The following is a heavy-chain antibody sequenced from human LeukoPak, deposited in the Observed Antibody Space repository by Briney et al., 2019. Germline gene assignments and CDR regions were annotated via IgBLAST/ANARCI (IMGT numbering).Heavy chain of an antibody. V-gene: IGHV3-74*01. Sequence: GGSVRLSCAASGFSVSSYWTHWVRQAPGKGLVWVSVVKSDGITTRFADFVKGRFTISRDNAKNSLYLQMNSLRAEDTAVYYCARGGGSYLFQHWGQGTLVTVSS. CDR3: ARGGGSYLFQH. D-gene: IGHD1-26*01. CDR1: GFSVSSYW. CDR2: VKSDGITT. J-gene: IGHJ1*01.